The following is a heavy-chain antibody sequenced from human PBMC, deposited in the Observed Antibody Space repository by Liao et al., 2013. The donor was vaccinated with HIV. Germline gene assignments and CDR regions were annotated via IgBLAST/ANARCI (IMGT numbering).Heavy chain of an antibody. CDR1: GGSFSGYY. CDR2: INHRGST. CDR3: ARGVRRIPIFGVASADWYFDL. V-gene: IGHV4-34*01. D-gene: IGHD3-3*01. J-gene: IGHJ2*01. Sequence: QVQLQQWGAGLLKPSETLSLTCAVYGGSFSGYYWSWIGEINHRGSTNYNPSLKSRVTISVDTSKNQFSLKLSSVTAADTAVYYCARGVRRIPIFGVASADWYFDLWGRGTLVTVSS.